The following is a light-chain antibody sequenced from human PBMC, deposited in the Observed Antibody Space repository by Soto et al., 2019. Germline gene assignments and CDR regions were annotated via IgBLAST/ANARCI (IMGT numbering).Light chain of an antibody. J-gene: IGLJ1*01. CDR2: EVR. CDR1: SSDVGAYDF. Sequence: QSVLTQPASVSGSPGQSITISCTGTSSDVGAYDFVSWYQQHPDKAPKLRIYEVRGRPSGVSNRFSGSKSFNTATLTISGLQAEDEADYYCSSHTTRNTRVFGTGTKVTVL. V-gene: IGLV2-14*03. CDR3: SSHTTRNTRV.